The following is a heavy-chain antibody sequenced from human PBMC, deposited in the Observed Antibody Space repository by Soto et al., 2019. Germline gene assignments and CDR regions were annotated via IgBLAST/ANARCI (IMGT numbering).Heavy chain of an antibody. V-gene: IGHV3-53*01. Sequence: EVQPVESGGGLIQPGGSLRLSCAASGFTVSSNYMSWVRQAPGKGLEWVSVIYSGGSTYYADSVKGRFTISRDNSKNTLYLQMNSLRAEDTAVYYCARGAYGDYPLFDYWGQGTLVTVSS. CDR2: IYSGGST. J-gene: IGHJ4*02. D-gene: IGHD4-17*01. CDR1: GFTVSSNY. CDR3: ARGAYGDYPLFDY.